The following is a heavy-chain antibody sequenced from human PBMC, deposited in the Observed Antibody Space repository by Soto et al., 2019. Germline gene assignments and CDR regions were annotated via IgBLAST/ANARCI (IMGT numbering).Heavy chain of an antibody. CDR1: GGSFSGYY. V-gene: IGHV4-34*01. J-gene: IGHJ4*02. D-gene: IGHD3-22*01. CDR2: INQSGST. CDR3: ARAPYYYDSSGYYPYYFDY. Sequence: SETLSLTCAVYGGSFSGYYWSWIRQPPGKGLDWIGEINQSGSTNYNPSLKSRVTISVDTSKNQFSLKLSSVTAADTAVYYCARAPYYYDSSGYYPYYFDYWGQGTLVTVSS.